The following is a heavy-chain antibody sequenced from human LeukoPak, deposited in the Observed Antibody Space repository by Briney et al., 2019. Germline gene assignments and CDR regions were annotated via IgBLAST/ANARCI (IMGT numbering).Heavy chain of an antibody. CDR2: IYYSGST. CDR3: ARDIRHSSGSGDYYMDV. J-gene: IGHJ6*03. CDR1: GGPISSYY. D-gene: IGHD6-19*01. Sequence: SETLSLTCTVSGGPISSYYWSWIRQPPGKGLEWIGYIYYSGSTNYNPSLKSRVNISVDTSKNQFSLKLNSVPPEDTAVYYCARDIRHSSGSGDYYMDVWGKGTTVTVSS. V-gene: IGHV4-59*12.